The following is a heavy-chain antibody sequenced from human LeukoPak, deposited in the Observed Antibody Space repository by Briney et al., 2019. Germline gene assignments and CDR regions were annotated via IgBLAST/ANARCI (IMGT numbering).Heavy chain of an antibody. Sequence: GGSLRLSCEASGFTFSSYALTWVRQAPGKGLEWVSGISGSGGSTYYADSVKGRFTISRDNSKNTLYLQMNSLRAEDTAVYYCAKLRGGTTRNSYDYWGQGTLVTVSS. CDR3: AKLRGGTTRNSYDY. V-gene: IGHV3-23*01. J-gene: IGHJ4*02. CDR1: GFTFSSYA. D-gene: IGHD1-7*01. CDR2: ISGSGGST.